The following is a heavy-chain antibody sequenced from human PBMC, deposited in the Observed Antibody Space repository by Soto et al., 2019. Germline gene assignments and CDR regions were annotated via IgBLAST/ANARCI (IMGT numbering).Heavy chain of an antibody. CDR3: ARGSTDSYPGSRIFDF. J-gene: IGHJ4*02. V-gene: IGHV1-46*01. Sequence: ASVKVSCKASGYTFTSYYMHWVRQAPGQGLEWMGIINPSGGSTSYAQKFQGRVAMTRDNSKKTLYLQMNSLRVEDSALYYCARGSTDSYPGSRIFDFWGRGTLVTVSS. CDR2: INPSGGST. CDR1: GYTFTSYY. D-gene: IGHD3-10*01.